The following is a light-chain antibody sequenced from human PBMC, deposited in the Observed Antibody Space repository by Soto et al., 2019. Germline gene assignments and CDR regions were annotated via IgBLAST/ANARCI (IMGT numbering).Light chain of an antibody. CDR3: QQYNGYLLT. J-gene: IGKJ4*01. V-gene: IGKV1-5*03. Sequence: DIQMTQSPSTLSASVGDRVTITCRARQNVRSWLAWYQQKPGKAPKLLIYKASTLESGVPSRFSGSGSETEFTLTISSLHPDDFATYYCQQYNGYLLTFGGGTRVETK. CDR2: KAS. CDR1: QNVRSW.